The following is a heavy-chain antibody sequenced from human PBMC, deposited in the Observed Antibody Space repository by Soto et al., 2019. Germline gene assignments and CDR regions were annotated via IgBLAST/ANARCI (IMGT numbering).Heavy chain of an antibody. J-gene: IGHJ6*04. V-gene: IGHV4-31*03. Sequence: QVQLQESGPGLVKPSQTLSLTCTVSGGSISSGGYYWSWIRQHPGKGLEWIGYIYYSGSTYYNPSLKSRVTITVDTSKNQLCLKLSSVAAAATDVYYCARDARKSYGSGSYAYGMDVWGKGTTVTVSS. CDR1: GGSISSGGYY. D-gene: IGHD3-10*01. CDR2: IYYSGST. CDR3: ARDARKSYGSGSYAYGMDV.